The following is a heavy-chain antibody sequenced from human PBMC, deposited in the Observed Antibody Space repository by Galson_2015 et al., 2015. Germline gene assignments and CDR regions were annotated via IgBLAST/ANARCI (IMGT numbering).Heavy chain of an antibody. J-gene: IGHJ4*02. Sequence: SLRLSCAASGFTFSTYGMHWVRQAPGKGLEWAALISYDGTNTYYADSVKGRFTISRDNSKNTLYLRMNGLRAEDTAVYYCASPYGSGNNHLSYFDYWGQGTLVTVSS. V-gene: IGHV3-30*03. CDR3: ASPYGSGNNHLSYFDY. CDR1: GFTFSTYG. D-gene: IGHD3-10*01. CDR2: ISYDGTNT.